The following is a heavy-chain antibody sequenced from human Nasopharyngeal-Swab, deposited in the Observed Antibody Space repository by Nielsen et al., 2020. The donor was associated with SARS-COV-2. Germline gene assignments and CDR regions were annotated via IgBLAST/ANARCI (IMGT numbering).Heavy chain of an antibody. CDR2: MNPNSGNT. D-gene: IGHD5-12*01. CDR3: ARDMGGYGIEDYYYYYGMDV. CDR1: GYTFTSYD. Sequence: ASVKVSCKASGYTFTSYDINWVRQATGQGLEWMGWMNPNSGNTGYAQKFQGRVTMTRNTSISTAYMELSSLGSEDTAVYYCARDMGGYGIEDYYYYYGMDVWGQGTTVTVSS. V-gene: IGHV1-8*01. J-gene: IGHJ6*02.